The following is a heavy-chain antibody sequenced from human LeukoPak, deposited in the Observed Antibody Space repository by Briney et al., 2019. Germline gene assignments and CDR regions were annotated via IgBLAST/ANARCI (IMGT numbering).Heavy chain of an antibody. J-gene: IGHJ4*02. Sequence: GGSLRLSCAASGFTFSSYEMNWVRQAPGKGLEWVSYISSSSSYIYYADSVKGRFTISRDNAKNSLYLQMNSLRAEDTAVYYCASYDTYYYDSSGYYYFDYWGQGTLVTVSS. V-gene: IGHV3-21*05. CDR1: GFTFSSYE. D-gene: IGHD3-22*01. CDR3: ASYDTYYYDSSGYYYFDY. CDR2: ISSSSSYI.